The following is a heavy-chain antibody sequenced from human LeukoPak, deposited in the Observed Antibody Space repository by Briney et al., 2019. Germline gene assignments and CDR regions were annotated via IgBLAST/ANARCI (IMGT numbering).Heavy chain of an antibody. CDR3: ARVAGLWWRSRDFDY. CDR1: GDSISTSNNY. J-gene: IGHJ4*02. Sequence: SETLSLTCTVSGDSISTSNNYWGWIRQPPGKGLEWIGSFYLAGRTYYNPSLKSRAIISADTSKNQFSLRLTSVTAADTAVFYCARVAGLWWRSRDFDYWGQGILVTVSS. CDR2: FYLAGRT. D-gene: IGHD2-21*01. V-gene: IGHV4-39*07.